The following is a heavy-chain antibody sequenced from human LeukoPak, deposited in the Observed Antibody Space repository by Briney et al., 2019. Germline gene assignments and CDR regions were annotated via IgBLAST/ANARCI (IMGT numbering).Heavy chain of an antibody. J-gene: IGHJ4*02. CDR3: ARGGRRWLQSQYYFDY. CDR2: INHSGST. CDR1: GGSFSGYY. D-gene: IGHD5-24*01. Sequence: SETLSLTCAVYGGSFSGYYWSWIRQPPGKGLEWIGEINHSGSTNYNPSLKSRVTISVDTSKNQFSLKLSSVTAADTAVYYGARGGRRWLQSQYYFDYWGQGPLVTVSS. V-gene: IGHV4-34*01.